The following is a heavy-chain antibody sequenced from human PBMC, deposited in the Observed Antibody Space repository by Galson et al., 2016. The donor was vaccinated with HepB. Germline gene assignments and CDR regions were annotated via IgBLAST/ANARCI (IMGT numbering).Heavy chain of an antibody. CDR2: IYHGGGT. V-gene: IGHV4-4*02. CDR1: GASIASHTW. Sequence: SETLSLTCAVSGASIASHTWRHWVRQSPGKGLEWIGEIYHGGGTNYNPSLKSRVSISTDRSKNQFSLELRSVTAADTAVYYCVKGGDYCLFSWGQGTLVTVSS. J-gene: IGHJ5*02. CDR3: VKGGDYCLFS. D-gene: IGHD3-9*01.